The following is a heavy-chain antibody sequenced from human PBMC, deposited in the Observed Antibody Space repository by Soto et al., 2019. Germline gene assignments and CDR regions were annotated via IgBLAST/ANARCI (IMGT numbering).Heavy chain of an antibody. CDR2: IYYRGNT. V-gene: IGHV4-39*01. CDR1: GDSINSDNYY. CDR3: ARLEGLATISYYFDY. D-gene: IGHD3-9*01. Sequence: QLQLQESRPGLVKPSETLSLTCSVSGDSINSDNYYWGWIRQPPGKGLEWIGSIYYRGNTYYNPSLKTRVTISLDKSKSQFSLKLNSVTAADSAVYFCARLEGLATISYYFDYRGQGTLVTVSS. J-gene: IGHJ4*02.